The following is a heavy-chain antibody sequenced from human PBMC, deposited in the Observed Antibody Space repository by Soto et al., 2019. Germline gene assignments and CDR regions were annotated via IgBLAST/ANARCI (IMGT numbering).Heavy chain of an antibody. CDR1: GFSLSTSGVG. D-gene: IGHD5-18*01. CDR2: IYWDEDK. CDR3: SHSPFTAMVFSYFDY. J-gene: IGHJ4*02. V-gene: IGHV2-5*02. Sequence: QITLKESGPTLVKPTQPLTLTCTFSGFSLSTSGVGVGWIRQPPGKALEWLALIYWDEDKRYSPSLKSRLTITKDTSKTQVVLTMTNMDPVDTATYYCSHSPFTAMVFSYFDYWGQGTLVTVSS.